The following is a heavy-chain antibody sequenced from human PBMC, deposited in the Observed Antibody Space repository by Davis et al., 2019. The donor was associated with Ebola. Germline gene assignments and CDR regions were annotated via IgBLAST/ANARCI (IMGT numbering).Heavy chain of an antibody. Sequence: SETLSLTCTVSGGSISSYYWSWIRQPPGKGLEWIGYIYYSGSTNYNPSLKSRVTISVDTSKNQFSQKLSSVTAADTAVYYCARGTFGDCSSTSCYYYGMDVWGQGTTVTVSS. V-gene: IGHV4-59*12. D-gene: IGHD2-2*01. CDR2: IYYSGST. CDR1: GGSISSYY. J-gene: IGHJ6*02. CDR3: ARGTFGDCSSTSCYYYGMDV.